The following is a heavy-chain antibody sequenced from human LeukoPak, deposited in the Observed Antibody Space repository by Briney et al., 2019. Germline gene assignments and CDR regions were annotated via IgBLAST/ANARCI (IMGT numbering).Heavy chain of an antibody. CDR2: TSDDGSAK. CDR3: ARAGLGYCSSTSCYTERYRDNWFDP. J-gene: IGHJ5*02. D-gene: IGHD2-2*02. Sequence: GGSLRLSCAASGFTFSSYAMHWVRQAPGKGLQWLALTSDDGSAKYYADSVKGRFTISRDNSKNTLYLQMNSLRAEDTAVYYCARAGLGYCSSTSCYTERYRDNWFDPWGQGTLVTVSS. CDR1: GFTFSSYA. V-gene: IGHV3-30-3*01.